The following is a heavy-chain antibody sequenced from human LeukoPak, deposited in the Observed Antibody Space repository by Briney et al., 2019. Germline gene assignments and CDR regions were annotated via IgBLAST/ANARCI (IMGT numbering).Heavy chain of an antibody. V-gene: IGHV3-30-3*01. CDR3: ARDRDSSSWYDY. Sequence: HPGGSLRLSCAASGFTFSSYAMHWVRRAPGKGLEWVAVISYDGSNKYYADSVKGRFTISRDNSKNTLYLQMNSLRAEDTAVYYCARDRDSSSWYDYWGQGTLVTVSS. CDR1: GFTFSSYA. J-gene: IGHJ4*02. D-gene: IGHD6-13*01. CDR2: ISYDGSNK.